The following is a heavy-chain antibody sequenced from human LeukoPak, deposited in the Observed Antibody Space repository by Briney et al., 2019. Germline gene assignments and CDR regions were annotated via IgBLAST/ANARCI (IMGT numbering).Heavy chain of an antibody. CDR2: ISGSGGST. V-gene: IGHV3-23*01. CDR1: GFTFSSYA. J-gene: IGHJ5*02. D-gene: IGHD2-2*01. Sequence: GGSLRLSCAASGFTFSSYAMSWVRQAPGKGLEWVSAISGSGGSTYYADSVKGRFTISRDNSRNTLYLQMNSLRAEDTAVYYCASHAQIVVVPAAIGDWFDPWGQGTLVTVSS. CDR3: ASHAQIVVVPAAIGDWFDP.